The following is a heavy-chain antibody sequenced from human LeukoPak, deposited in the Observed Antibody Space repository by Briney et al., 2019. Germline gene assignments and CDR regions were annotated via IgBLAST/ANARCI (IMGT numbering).Heavy chain of an antibody. CDR1: GDSVSINSAA. D-gene: IGHD6-19*01. Sequence: SQTLSLTSALSGDSVSINSAAWNWIRQSPSRGLEWLGRTYQRSKWYNDYAVSVKSQITINPDISKNQFSLQLNSVTPEDTAVYYCARSPSPYSSGWYFDYWGQGTLVTVSS. CDR2: TYQRSKWYN. V-gene: IGHV6-1*01. CDR3: ARSPSPYSSGWYFDY. J-gene: IGHJ4*02.